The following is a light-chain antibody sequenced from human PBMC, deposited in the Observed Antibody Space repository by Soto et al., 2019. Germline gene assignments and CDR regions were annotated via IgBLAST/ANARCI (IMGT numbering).Light chain of an antibody. CDR1: QSISSW. Sequence: DIQMTQSPSTLSASVGDRVTITCRASQSISSWLAWYQQKPGKAPKLLIDKASSLESGVPSRFSGSGSGTEFTLTISSLQPDDFANYYCQQYNSYWTFGQGTKVEIK. CDR3: QQYNSYWT. CDR2: KAS. J-gene: IGKJ1*01. V-gene: IGKV1-5*03.